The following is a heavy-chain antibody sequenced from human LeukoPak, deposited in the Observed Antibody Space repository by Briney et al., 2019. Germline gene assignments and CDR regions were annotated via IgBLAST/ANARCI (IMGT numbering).Heavy chain of an antibody. CDR2: ISSSSSYI. J-gene: IGHJ6*03. V-gene: IGHV3-21*01. CDR1: GFTFSSYS. D-gene: IGHD5-18*01. CDR3: ARVAGLQLWLRFYYYYYYMDV. Sequence: GGSLRLSCAASGFTFSSYSMNWVRQAPGKGLEWVSSISSSSSYIYYADSVKGRFTISRDNAKNSLYLQMNSLRAEDTAVYYCARVAGLQLWLRFYYYYYYMDVWGKGTTVTVSS.